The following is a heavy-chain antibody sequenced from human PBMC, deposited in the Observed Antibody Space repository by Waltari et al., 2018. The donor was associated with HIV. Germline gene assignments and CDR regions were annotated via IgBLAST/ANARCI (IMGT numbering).Heavy chain of an antibody. V-gene: IGHV4-59*08. CDR1: GGSISSYY. Sequence: QVQLQESGPGLVKPSETLSLTCTVSGGSISSYYWSWIRQPPGKGLEWIGYIYYSGSTNYNPSLKSRVTISVDTSKNQFSLKLSSVTAADTAVYYCARQLLWFGELLNNWFDPWGQGTLVTVSS. D-gene: IGHD3-10*01. CDR3: ARQLLWFGELLNNWFDP. CDR2: IYYSGST. J-gene: IGHJ5*02.